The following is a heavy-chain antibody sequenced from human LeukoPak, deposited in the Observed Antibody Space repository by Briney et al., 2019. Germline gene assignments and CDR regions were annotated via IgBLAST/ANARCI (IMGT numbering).Heavy chain of an antibody. Sequence: SETLSLTCTVSGGSISSSSYYWGWIRQPPGKGLEWIGSIYYSGSTYYNPSLKSRVTISVDTSKNQFSLKLSSVTAADTAVYYCARAVNAAAAGKANYYYMDVWGKGTTVTVSS. J-gene: IGHJ6*03. CDR3: ARAVNAAAAGKANYYYMDV. CDR1: GGSISSSSYY. V-gene: IGHV4-39*07. CDR2: IYYSGST. D-gene: IGHD6-13*01.